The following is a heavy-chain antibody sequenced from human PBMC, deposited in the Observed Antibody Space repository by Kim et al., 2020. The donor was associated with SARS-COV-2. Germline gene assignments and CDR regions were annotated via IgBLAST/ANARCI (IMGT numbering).Heavy chain of an antibody. CDR1: GYTFTSYA. CDR3: ARGRWSSGWYPRLDY. J-gene: IGHJ4*02. CDR2: INAGNGNT. V-gene: IGHV1-3*01. Sequence: ASVKVSCKASGYTFTSYAMHWVRQAPGQRLEWMGWINAGNGNTKYSQKFQGRVTITRDTSASTAYMELSSLRSEDTAVYYCARGRWSSGWYPRLDYWGQGTLVTVSS. D-gene: IGHD6-19*01.